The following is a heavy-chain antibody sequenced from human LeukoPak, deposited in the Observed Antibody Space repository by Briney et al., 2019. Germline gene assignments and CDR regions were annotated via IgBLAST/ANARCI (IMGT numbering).Heavy chain of an antibody. CDR3: ARWGRNIVVVPAALDY. J-gene: IGHJ4*02. D-gene: IGHD2-2*01. Sequence: PGGSLTLSCAASGFTFSDFSLNWVRQAPGKGLEWVANIKQDGSEKYYVDSAKGRFTISRDNAKNSLYLQMNSLRAEDTAVYYCARWGRNIVVVPAALDYWGQGTLVTVSS. CDR1: GFTFSDFS. CDR2: IKQDGSEK. V-gene: IGHV3-7*01.